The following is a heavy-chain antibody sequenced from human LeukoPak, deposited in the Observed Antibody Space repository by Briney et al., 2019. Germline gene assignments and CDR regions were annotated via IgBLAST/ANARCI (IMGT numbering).Heavy chain of an antibody. CDR3: AKVTMVRGVTSPPFDY. Sequence: GGSLRLSCAASGFTFSSYAMSWVRQAPGKGLEWVSAISGSGGSTYYADSVKGRFTISRDNSKNTLYLQMNSLRAEDTAVYYCAKVTMVRGVTSPPFDYWGQGTLVTVSS. CDR2: ISGSGGST. CDR1: GFTFSSYA. D-gene: IGHD3-10*01. V-gene: IGHV3-23*01. J-gene: IGHJ4*02.